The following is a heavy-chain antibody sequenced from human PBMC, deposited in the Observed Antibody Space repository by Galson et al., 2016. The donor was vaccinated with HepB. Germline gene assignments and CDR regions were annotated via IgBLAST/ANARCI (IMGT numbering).Heavy chain of an antibody. Sequence: LRLSCAVSGVTFSSLSMNWVRQAPGKGLEWVSYLPSENNIKHYADSVRGRFTISRDNAKNSLYLQMNSLRVEDTAVYYCACNRRGVFLLDCWGQGTLVTVSS. CDR3: ACNRRGVFLLDC. CDR1: GVTFSSLS. CDR2: LPSENNIK. D-gene: IGHD3-10*01. V-gene: IGHV3-48*01. J-gene: IGHJ4*02.